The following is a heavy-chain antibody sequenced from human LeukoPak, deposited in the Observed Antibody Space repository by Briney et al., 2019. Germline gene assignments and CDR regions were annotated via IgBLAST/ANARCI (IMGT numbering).Heavy chain of an antibody. D-gene: IGHD6-13*01. CDR1: GGSISSYY. CDR2: IYTSGST. J-gene: IGHJ6*02. CDR3: ARDKTQQQLEYYYYGMDV. Sequence: SETLSLTCTVSGGSISSYYWSWIRQPAGKGLEWIGRIYTSGSTNYNPSLKSRVTMSVDTSKNQFSLKLSSVTAADTAVYYCARDKTQQQLEYYYYGMDVWGQGTTVTVSS. V-gene: IGHV4-4*07.